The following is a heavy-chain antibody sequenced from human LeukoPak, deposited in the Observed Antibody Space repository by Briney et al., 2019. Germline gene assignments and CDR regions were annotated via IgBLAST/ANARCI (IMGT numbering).Heavy chain of an antibody. CDR1: GFTFNKYS. V-gene: IGHV3-21*06. D-gene: IGHD4-23*01. Sequence: GGSLRLSCAASGFTFNKYSMNWVRQAPGKGLEWVSSISTSSSYIYYADSVKGRFTISRDNAKNSLYLQMNSLRAEDTAVFYCARLRWEQTGYSSDYWGQGTLVTVSS. CDR3: ARLRWEQTGYSSDY. CDR2: ISTSSSYI. J-gene: IGHJ4*02.